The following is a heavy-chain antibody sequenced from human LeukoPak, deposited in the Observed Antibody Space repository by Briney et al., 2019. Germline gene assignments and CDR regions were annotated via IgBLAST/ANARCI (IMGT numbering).Heavy chain of an antibody. CDR3: ARGVPAAMMGGY. Sequence: ASVTVSCKASGGTFSSYAISWVRQALGQGLEWMGGIIPIFGTANYAQKFQGRVTITADESTSTAYMELSSLRSEDTAVYYCARGVPAAMMGGYWGQGTLVTVSS. CDR1: GGTFSSYA. J-gene: IGHJ4*02. V-gene: IGHV1-69*13. D-gene: IGHD2-2*01. CDR2: IIPIFGTA.